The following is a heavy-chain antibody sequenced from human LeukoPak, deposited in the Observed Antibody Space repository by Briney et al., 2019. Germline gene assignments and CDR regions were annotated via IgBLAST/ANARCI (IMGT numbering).Heavy chain of an antibody. J-gene: IGHJ6*02. V-gene: IGHV4-59*01. Sequence: SETLSLTCTVSGGSISSYYWSWIRQPPGKGLEWIGYIYYSGSTNYNPSLKSRVTISVDTSKNQLSLKLSSVTAADTAVYYCARGIFGAARHYYYYGMDVWGQGTTVTVSS. CDR3: ARGIFGAARHYYYYGMDV. D-gene: IGHD6-6*01. CDR2: IYYSGST. CDR1: GGSISSYY.